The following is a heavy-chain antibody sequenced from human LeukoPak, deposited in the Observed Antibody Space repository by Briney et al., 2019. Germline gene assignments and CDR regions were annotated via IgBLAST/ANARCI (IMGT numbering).Heavy chain of an antibody. V-gene: IGHV4-39*07. J-gene: IGHJ4*02. Sequence: SETLSLTCTVSRGSISRSAYYWGWIRQPPGKGLEWIGNIYYTGSTYYNPSLKSRVIMSVDTSKNQFSLKLSSVTAADTAVYYCARAAHSGSLAPFDYWGQGTLVTVSS. CDR1: RGSISRSAYY. CDR2: IYYTGST. CDR3: ARAAHSGSLAPFDY. D-gene: IGHD1-26*01.